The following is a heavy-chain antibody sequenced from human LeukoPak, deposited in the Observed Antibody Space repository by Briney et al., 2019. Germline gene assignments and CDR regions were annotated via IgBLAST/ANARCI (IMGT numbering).Heavy chain of an antibody. CDR1: GASITSHPW. J-gene: IGHJ4*02. CDR3: ARGGNWDFDY. D-gene: IGHD7-27*01. V-gene: IGHV4-4*08. Sequence: SETLSLTCAVSGASITSHPWNWVRQPPGKGLEWVGDMYNSGTSTFKPSLRSRVIIFFKEAKNHFSLKFNSVTAADTAVYYCARGGNWDFDYWGQGVLVIVSS. CDR2: MYNSGTS.